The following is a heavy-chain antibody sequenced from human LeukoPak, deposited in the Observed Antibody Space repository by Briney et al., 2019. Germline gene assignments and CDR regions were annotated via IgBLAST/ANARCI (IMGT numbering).Heavy chain of an antibody. J-gene: IGHJ4*02. D-gene: IGHD1-26*01. Sequence: PGRSLRLSCAASGFSFNNYAMYWVRQAPGKGLEWVAVTSYDGSEKYYADSVKGRFTTSRDNSKNTLYLQMNSLRIEDTAVYYCARDLYAWEPRHFDHWGQGTLVTVSS. V-gene: IGHV3-30*04. CDR3: ARDLYAWEPRHFDH. CDR2: TSYDGSEK. CDR1: GFSFNNYA.